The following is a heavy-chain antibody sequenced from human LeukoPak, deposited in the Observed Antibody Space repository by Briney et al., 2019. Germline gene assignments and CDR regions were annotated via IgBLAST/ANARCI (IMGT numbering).Heavy chain of an antibody. CDR1: GGSISSYY. J-gene: IGHJ6*02. Sequence: PSETLSLTCTVSGGSISSYYWSWIRQPPGKGLEWIGYIHYSGITNYNPSLKSRVTTSVDTSKNHFSLKLSSVTAADTAVYYCARDIAGMDVWGQGTTVTVSS. CDR2: IHYSGIT. CDR3: ARDIAGMDV. V-gene: IGHV4-59*01. D-gene: IGHD6-13*01.